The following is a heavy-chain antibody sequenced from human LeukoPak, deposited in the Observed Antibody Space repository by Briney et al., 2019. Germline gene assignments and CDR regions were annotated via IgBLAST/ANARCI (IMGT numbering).Heavy chain of an antibody. CDR3: ARGNYPYCYYYMDV. J-gene: IGHJ6*03. CDR2: IIPIFGTA. CDR1: GGTFSSYA. D-gene: IGHD1-7*01. V-gene: IGHV1-69*13. Sequence: SVKVSCKASGGTFSSYAIRWVRQAPGQVLEWMAGIIPIFGTANYAQKFQGRVTITADESTSTAYMELSSLRSEDTAVYYCARGNYPYCYYYMDVWGKGTTVTVSS.